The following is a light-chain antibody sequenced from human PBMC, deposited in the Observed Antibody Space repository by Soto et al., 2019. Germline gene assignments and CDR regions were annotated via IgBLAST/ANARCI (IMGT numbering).Light chain of an antibody. V-gene: IGKV1-5*03. Sequence: EIQMTQSPSTLSASVGDRVTITCRASQSISTWLAWYRQRPGEAPKLLIYHASNLETGVASRFSGSGSGTEFTLTISSLQPDDFATYYCQQYKAYSWTFGPGTKVEI. CDR3: QQYKAYSWT. J-gene: IGKJ1*01. CDR1: QSISTW. CDR2: HAS.